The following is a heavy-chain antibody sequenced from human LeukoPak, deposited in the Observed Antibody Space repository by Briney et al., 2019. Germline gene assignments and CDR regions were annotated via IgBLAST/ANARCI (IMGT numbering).Heavy chain of an antibody. V-gene: IGHV3-20*04. CDR3: ARRAGAYSHPYDY. D-gene: IGHD4/OR15-4a*01. J-gene: IGHJ4*02. CDR1: GFVYENYG. CDR2: INWNGGKI. Sequence: PGGSLRLSCAASGFVYENYGMTWVRQAPGKGLEWVCGINWNGGKIVYADSVEGRFTISRDNSKNTLYLQMNSLRAEDTAVYYCARRAGAYSHPYDYWGQGTLVTVSS.